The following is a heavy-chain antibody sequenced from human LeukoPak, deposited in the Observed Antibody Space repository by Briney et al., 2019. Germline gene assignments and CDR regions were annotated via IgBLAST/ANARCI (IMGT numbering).Heavy chain of an antibody. D-gene: IGHD3-3*01. Sequence: GASVKVSCKASGYTFTSYDINWVRQATGQGLEWMGWMNPNSGNTGYAQKFQGRVTMTRNTSISTAYMELSSLRSEDTAVYYCARGLRITIFGVVIISAFDIWGQGIMVTVSS. CDR3: ARGLRITIFGVVIISAFDI. CDR2: MNPNSGNT. CDR1: GYTFTSYD. J-gene: IGHJ3*02. V-gene: IGHV1-8*01.